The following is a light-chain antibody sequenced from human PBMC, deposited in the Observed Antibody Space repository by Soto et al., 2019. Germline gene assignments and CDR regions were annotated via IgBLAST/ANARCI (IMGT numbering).Light chain of an antibody. CDR2: DVS. J-gene: IGLJ2*01. Sequence: QSVLTQPASVSGSPGQSITISCTGTSSDVGGYNYVSWYQQHPGKAPKLMIYDVSNRPSGVSNRFSGSKSGNTASLTISVLQAEDEADYYCSSYTSSSTPVVFGGGTKVPVL. V-gene: IGLV2-14*01. CDR3: SSYTSSSTPVV. CDR1: SSDVGGYNY.